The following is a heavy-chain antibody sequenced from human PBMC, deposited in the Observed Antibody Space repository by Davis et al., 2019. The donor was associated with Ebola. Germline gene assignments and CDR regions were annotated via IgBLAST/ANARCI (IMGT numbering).Heavy chain of an antibody. Sequence: ASVKVSCKASGYTFTDYYIHWVRQAPGQGLEWMGRIYCKRGGTDYAQSFQGRVTMTRETPISTAYMELSRLRSDDTAVYYCARGPRITMIVVVISIDYWGQGTLVTVSS. CDR2: IYCKRGGT. J-gene: IGHJ4*02. CDR3: ARGPRITMIVVVISIDY. CDR1: GYTFTDYY. D-gene: IGHD3-22*01. V-gene: IGHV1-2*06.